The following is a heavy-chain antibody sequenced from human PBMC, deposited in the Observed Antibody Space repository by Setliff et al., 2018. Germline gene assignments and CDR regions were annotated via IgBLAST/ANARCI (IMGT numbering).Heavy chain of an antibody. CDR2: IYTSGST. J-gene: IGHJ4*02. D-gene: IGHD2-15*01. V-gene: IGHV4-61*09. CDR1: GGSISSGSYY. CDR3: ARVIANCSGGSCYPYYFDY. Sequence: SETLSLTCTVSGGSISSGSYYWSWIRQPAGKGLEWIGHIYTSGSTNYNPSLKSRVTISVDTSKNQFSLKLSSVTAADTAVYYCARVIANCSGGSCYPYYFDYWGQGTLVTVSS.